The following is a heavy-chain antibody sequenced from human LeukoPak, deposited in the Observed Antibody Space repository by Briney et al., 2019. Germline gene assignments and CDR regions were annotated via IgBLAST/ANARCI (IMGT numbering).Heavy chain of an antibody. D-gene: IGHD2-2*01. V-gene: IGHV4-31*03. J-gene: IGHJ6*02. CDR1: GGSISSGGYY. Sequence: NPSQTLSLTCTVSGGSISSGGYYWSWIRQHPGKGLEWIGYIYYSGSTYYNPSLKSRVTISVDTSKNQFSLKLSSVTAADTAVYYCARGVGWTVPAAIRDYYYYGMDVWGQGTTVTVSS. CDR2: IYYSGST. CDR3: ARGVGWTVPAAIRDYYYYGMDV.